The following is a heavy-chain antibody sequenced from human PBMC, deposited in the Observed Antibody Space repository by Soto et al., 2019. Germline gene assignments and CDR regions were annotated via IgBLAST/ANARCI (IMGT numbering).Heavy chain of an antibody. D-gene: IGHD3-22*01. CDR1: GFTFSSYG. V-gene: IGHV3-30*18. CDR2: ISYDGSNK. CDR3: AKARPLRSSGYRTGRGAFDI. Sequence: QVQLVESGGGVVQPGRSLRLSCAASGFTFSSYGMHWVRQAPGKGLEWVAVISYDGSNKYYADSVKGRFTISRDNSKNTLYLQMNSLRAEDTAVYYCAKARPLRSSGYRTGRGAFDIWGQGTMVTVSS. J-gene: IGHJ3*02.